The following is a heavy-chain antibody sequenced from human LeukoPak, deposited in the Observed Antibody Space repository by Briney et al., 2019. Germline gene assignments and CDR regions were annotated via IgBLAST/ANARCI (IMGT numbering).Heavy chain of an antibody. Sequence: ASVKVSCKASGYTFTSYDINWVRQATGQGLEWMGWISAYNGNTNYAQKLQGRVTMTTDTSTSTAYMELRSLRSDDTAVYYCARERDFWSGYYPSDYWGQGTLVTVSS. J-gene: IGHJ4*02. CDR3: ARERDFWSGYYPSDY. V-gene: IGHV1-18*01. CDR2: ISAYNGNT. CDR1: GYTFTSYD. D-gene: IGHD3-3*01.